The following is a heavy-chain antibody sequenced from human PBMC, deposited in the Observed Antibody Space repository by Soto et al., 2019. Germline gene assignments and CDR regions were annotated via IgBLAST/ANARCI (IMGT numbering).Heavy chain of an antibody. CDR3: ARDGPYCSGGSCYSLDY. CDR2: IYHSGST. J-gene: IGHJ4*02. Sequence: QVQLQESGPGLVKPSGTLSLTCAVSGGSISSSNWWSWVRQPPGKGLEWIGEIYHSGSTNYNPSLKSRVTISVDKSKNQFSLKLSSVTAADTAVYYCARDGPYCSGGSCYSLDYWGQGTLVTVSS. D-gene: IGHD2-15*01. V-gene: IGHV4-4*02. CDR1: GGSISSSNW.